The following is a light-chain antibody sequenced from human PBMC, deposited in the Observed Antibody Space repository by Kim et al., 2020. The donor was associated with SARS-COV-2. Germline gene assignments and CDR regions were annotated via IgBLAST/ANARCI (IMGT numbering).Light chain of an antibody. CDR3: QQYKSYPT. CDR2: DAF. J-gene: IGKJ1*01. V-gene: IGKV1-5*01. Sequence: DIQMTQSPSPLSASVGDRVTITCRASQSISNWLAWYQQKPGKAPKFLIYDAFSLESGVPSRFSGSGSGTEFTLTISSLQPDDFATYYCQQYKSYPTFGQGTKVDIK. CDR1: QSISNW.